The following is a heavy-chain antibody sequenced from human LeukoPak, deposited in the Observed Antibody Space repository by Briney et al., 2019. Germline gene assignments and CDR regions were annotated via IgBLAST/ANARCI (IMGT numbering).Heavy chain of an antibody. D-gene: IGHD5-24*01. CDR3: ARVLLADGYKEMAVVGYFDY. CDR1: GFTFSDYY. Sequence: GGSLRLSCAASGFTFSDYYMSWIRQAPGKGLEWVSYISSSSSTIYYADSVKGRFTISRDNAKNSLYLQMNSLRAEDTAVYYCARVLLADGYKEMAVVGYFDYWGQGTLVTVSS. J-gene: IGHJ4*02. CDR2: ISSSSSTI. V-gene: IGHV3-11*04.